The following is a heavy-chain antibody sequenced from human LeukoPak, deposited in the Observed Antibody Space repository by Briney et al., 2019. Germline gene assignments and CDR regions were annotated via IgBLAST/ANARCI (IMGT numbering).Heavy chain of an antibody. D-gene: IGHD3-10*01. V-gene: IGHV3-23*01. CDR1: GFTFSSYA. CDR2: ISGSGGST. J-gene: IGHJ5*02. CDR3: AVIGSGNYKGWFDP. Sequence: GGSLRLSCAASGFTFSSYAVSWVRQAPGKGLEWVSAISGSGGSTYYADSVKGRFTISRDNSKNTLYLQMNSLRAEDTAVYYCAVIGSGNYKGWFDPWGRGTLVTVSS.